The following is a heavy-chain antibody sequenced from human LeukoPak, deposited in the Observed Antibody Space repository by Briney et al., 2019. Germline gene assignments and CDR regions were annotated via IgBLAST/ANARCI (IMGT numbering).Heavy chain of an antibody. Sequence: GGSLRLSCAASGFTFSSYSMNWVRQAPGKGLEWVSSISSSSSYIYYADSVKGRFTISRDNAKNSLYLQMNSLRAEDTAVYYCAREDIVVVPAAIWDYWGQGTLVTVSS. V-gene: IGHV3-21*01. CDR2: ISSSSSYI. D-gene: IGHD2-2*01. CDR1: GFTFSSYS. CDR3: AREDIVVVPAAIWDY. J-gene: IGHJ4*02.